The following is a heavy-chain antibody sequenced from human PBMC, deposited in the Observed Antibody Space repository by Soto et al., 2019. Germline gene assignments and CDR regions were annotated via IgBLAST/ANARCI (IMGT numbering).Heavy chain of an antibody. CDR3: ARGGIWFGSPGGMDV. CDR2: IYYSGST. J-gene: IGHJ6*02. V-gene: IGHV4-30-4*01. D-gene: IGHD3-10*01. CDR1: GGSISSGDYY. Sequence: SESLSLTCTVSGGSISSGDYYWSWIRQPPGKGLEWIGYIYYSGSTYYNPSLKSRVTISVDTSKNQFSLKLSSVTAADTAVYYCARGGIWFGSPGGMDVWGQGTTVTVSS.